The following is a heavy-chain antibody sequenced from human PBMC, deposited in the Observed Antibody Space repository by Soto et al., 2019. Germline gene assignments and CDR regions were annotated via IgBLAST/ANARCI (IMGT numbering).Heavy chain of an antibody. CDR1: GYTLTELS. V-gene: IGHV1-24*01. J-gene: IGHJ5*02. CDR2: FDPEDGET. CDR3: ATDLRLSYYDSSGYYLT. Sequence: ASVTVSCKVSGYTLTELSMQWVRQAPGKGLEWMGGFDPEDGETIYAQKFQGRVTMNEDTSTDTAYMELSSLRSEDTAVYYCATDLRLSYYDSSGYYLTWGQGTLVTVSS. D-gene: IGHD3-22*01.